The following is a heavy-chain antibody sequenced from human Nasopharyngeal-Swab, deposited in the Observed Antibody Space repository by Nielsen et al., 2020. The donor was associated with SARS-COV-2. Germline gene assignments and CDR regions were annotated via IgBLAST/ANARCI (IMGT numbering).Heavy chain of an antibody. D-gene: IGHD5-18*01. V-gene: IGHV3-11*01. CDR1: GFIFSDYY. CDR2: ISNSGSSI. J-gene: IGHJ6*02. Sequence: GESLKISCAASGFIFSDYYMTWIRQAPGKGLEWISYISNSGSSIYSADSVRGRFTISRDNAKKSLYLQMNSLRAEDTAVYFCARDMSGYNNAYGVFYYYYAMDVWGQGTTVTVSS. CDR3: ARDMSGYNNAYGVFYYYYAMDV.